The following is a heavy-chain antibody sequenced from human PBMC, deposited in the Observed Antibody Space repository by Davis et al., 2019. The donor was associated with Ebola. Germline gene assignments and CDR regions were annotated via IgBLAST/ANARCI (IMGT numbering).Heavy chain of an antibody. D-gene: IGHD6-13*01. Sequence: AASVQVSCKASGGTFSSYAISWVRQAPGQGLEWMGGIIPIFGTANYAQKFQGRVTITADESTSTAYMELSSLRSEDTAVYYCARGRSSSWYWVDYWGQGTLVTVSS. CDR2: IIPIFGTA. CDR3: ARGRSSSWYWVDY. CDR1: GGTFSSYA. J-gene: IGHJ4*02. V-gene: IGHV1-69*13.